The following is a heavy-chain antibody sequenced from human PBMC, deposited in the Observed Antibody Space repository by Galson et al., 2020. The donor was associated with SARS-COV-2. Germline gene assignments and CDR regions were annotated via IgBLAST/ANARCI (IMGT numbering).Heavy chain of an antibody. CDR3: ARRTDVNDYMGV. V-gene: IGHV4-39*01. Sequence: SETLSLTCTVSGGSISTSSDYWGWIRQPPGKGLEWIATLSYSGSTYYNPSLKSRAMISVDKSKNQFSLKMDSVTAADTAVYYCARRTDVNDYMGVWGTVTTVTFSS. CDR2: LSYSGST. J-gene: IGHJ6*03. CDR1: GGSISTSSDY.